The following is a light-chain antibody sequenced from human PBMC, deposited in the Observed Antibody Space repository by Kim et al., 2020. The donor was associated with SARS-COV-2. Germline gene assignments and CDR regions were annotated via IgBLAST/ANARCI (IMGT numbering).Light chain of an antibody. Sequence: QSVLTQPPSVSEAPRQRVSISCSGNSSNIGKNAVNWYQQFPGKAPKLLIYFNDLLPSGVSVRFSGSKSGTSASLAISGLQSEDEADYYCEAWDDSLNAWVFGGGTKLTVL. V-gene: IGLV1-36*01. CDR3: EAWDDSLNAWV. CDR1: SSNIGKNA. CDR2: FND. J-gene: IGLJ3*02.